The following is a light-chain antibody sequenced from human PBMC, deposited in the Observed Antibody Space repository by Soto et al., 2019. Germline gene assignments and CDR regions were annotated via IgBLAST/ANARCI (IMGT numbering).Light chain of an antibody. Sequence: QSVLTQPPSVSGAPGQRVTISCTGSSSNIGAGYDVHWYQQLPGTAPKLLVYGYNNRPSGVPDRFSVSKSGTSASLTITGLQTEDEADYYCQCYDSSLSAWVFGGGTKVTVL. V-gene: IGLV1-40*01. J-gene: IGLJ2*01. CDR2: GYN. CDR3: QCYDSSLSAWV. CDR1: SSNIGAGYD.